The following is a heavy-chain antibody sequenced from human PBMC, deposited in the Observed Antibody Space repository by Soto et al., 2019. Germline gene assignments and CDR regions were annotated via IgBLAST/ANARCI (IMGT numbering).Heavy chain of an antibody. Sequence: HVQLVESGGGVVQPGRSLRLSCAASGFTLNDYVIHWVRQASGKGLEWVSVISYDGTNKYYADSVKGRFTISRDTSENTVYLQMNSLSPEDTAVYYCARQGMLHHNWFDPWGQGTLATVSS. CDR1: GFTLNDYV. V-gene: IGHV3-30*03. CDR3: ARQGMLHHNWFDP. J-gene: IGHJ5*02. CDR2: ISYDGTNK. D-gene: IGHD3-16*01.